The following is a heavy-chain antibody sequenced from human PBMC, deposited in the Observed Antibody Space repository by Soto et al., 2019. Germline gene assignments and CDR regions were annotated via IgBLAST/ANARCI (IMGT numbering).Heavy chain of an antibody. V-gene: IGHV3-9*01. CDR1: GFTFDDYA. J-gene: IGHJ4*02. D-gene: IGHD3-3*01. Sequence: GGSLRLSCAASGFTFDDYAMHWVRQAPGKGLEWVSGISWNSGSIGYADSVKGRFTISRDNAKNSLYLQMNSLRAEDTALYYCAKGGYPPYDFWSGRLTNSSSWYDDYFDYWGQGTLVTVSS. CDR2: ISWNSGSI. CDR3: AKGGYPPYDFWSGRLTNSSSWYDDYFDY.